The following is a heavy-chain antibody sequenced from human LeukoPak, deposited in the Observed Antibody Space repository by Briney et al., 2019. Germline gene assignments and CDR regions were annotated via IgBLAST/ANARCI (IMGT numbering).Heavy chain of an antibody. J-gene: IGHJ4*02. D-gene: IGHD5-18*01. V-gene: IGHV3-53*01. CDR3: AREMIQLPGYFDY. CDR2: IYSGGNT. CDR1: GLTVSSNY. Sequence: GGSLRLSCAASGLTVSSNYMSWVRQAPEKGLEWVSVIYSGGNTFYADSVKGRFTISRDNSKNTLYLQMNSLRAEDTAVYYCAREMIQLPGYFDYWGQGTLVTVSS.